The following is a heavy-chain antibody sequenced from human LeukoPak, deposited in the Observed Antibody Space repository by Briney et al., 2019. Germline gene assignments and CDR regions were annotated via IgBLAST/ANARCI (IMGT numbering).Heavy chain of an antibody. D-gene: IGHD3-22*01. Sequence: PGGPLRLSCAASGFILSSYWMSWVRQAPGKGLEWVANIKQDGSEKYYVDSVKGRFTISRDNAKNSLYLQMNSLSAEDTAVYYCASIFYSIDYILDYWGQGTLVTVSS. CDR3: ASIFYSIDYILDY. CDR1: GFILSSYW. V-gene: IGHV3-7*01. J-gene: IGHJ4*02. CDR2: IKQDGSEK.